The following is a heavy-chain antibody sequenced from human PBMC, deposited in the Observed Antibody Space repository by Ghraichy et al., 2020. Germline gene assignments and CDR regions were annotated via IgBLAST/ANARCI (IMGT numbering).Heavy chain of an antibody. J-gene: IGHJ2*01. CDR1: GGSLSTYY. Sequence: GSLRLSCTVSGGSLSTYYWNWIRQPPGKGLEWIGYIYYSGSTNYNPSLKGRVTISVDTSMNQFSLKLNSVTAADTAVYFCARDSPDYWYFDLWGRGTLVTVSS. V-gene: IGHV4-59*01. CDR2: IYYSGST. CDR3: ARDSPDYWYFDL.